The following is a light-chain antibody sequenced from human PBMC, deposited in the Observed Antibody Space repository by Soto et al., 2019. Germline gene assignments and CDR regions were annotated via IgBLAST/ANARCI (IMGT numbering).Light chain of an antibody. CDR1: SSDVGGYNY. CDR3: SSYTSGSTIYV. J-gene: IGLJ1*01. CDR2: EVS. V-gene: IGLV2-14*01. Sequence: QSVLTQPASVSGSPGQSITISCTGTSSDVGGYNYVCWYQQHPGKAPKLMIYEVSNRPSGVSTRFSGSKSGNTASLTISGLQAEDEADYYCSSYTSGSTIYVFGTGTKVTVL.